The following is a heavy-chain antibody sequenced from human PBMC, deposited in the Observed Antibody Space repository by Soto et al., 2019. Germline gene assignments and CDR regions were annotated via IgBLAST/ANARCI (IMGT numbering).Heavy chain of an antibody. Sequence: QVQLVQSGAEVKKPGASVKVSCKASGYTFTSYDINWVRQATGQGLEWMGWMNPNTGNTDFAQKFQGRVTMTRNTSISTAYMELSSLRSEDTAVYYCARGFSAGKGSPPDYWGQGTLVTVSS. CDR3: ARGFSAGKGSPPDY. V-gene: IGHV1-8*01. D-gene: IGHD3-10*01. J-gene: IGHJ4*02. CDR2: MNPNTGNT. CDR1: GYTFTSYD.